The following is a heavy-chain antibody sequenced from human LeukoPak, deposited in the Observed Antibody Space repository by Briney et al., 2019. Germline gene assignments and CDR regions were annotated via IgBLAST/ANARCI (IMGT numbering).Heavy chain of an antibody. CDR3: AKGDDFWSRSGMDV. CDR1: GFTFSSYA. J-gene: IGHJ6*04. Sequence: PGGSLRLSCAASGFTFSSYAMSWVRQAPGKGLEWVSAISGSGGSTYYADSVKGRFTISRDNSKNTLYLQMNSLRAEDTAVYYCAKGDDFWSRSGMDVWGKGTTVTVSS. V-gene: IGHV3-23*01. D-gene: IGHD3-3*01. CDR2: ISGSGGST.